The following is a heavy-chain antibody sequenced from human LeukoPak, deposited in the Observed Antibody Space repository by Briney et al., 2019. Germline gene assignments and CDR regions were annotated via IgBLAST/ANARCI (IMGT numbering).Heavy chain of an antibody. Sequence: GSVKVSCKASGYTFTSYDINWVRQATGQGLEWMGWMNPNSGNTGYAQKFQGRVTITRNTSISTAYTELSSLRFEDTAVYYCATRYSGSYFPFDGAFDIWGQGTMVTVSS. V-gene: IGHV1-8*03. CDR3: ATRYSGSYFPFDGAFDI. J-gene: IGHJ3*02. D-gene: IGHD1-26*01. CDR1: GYTFTSYD. CDR2: MNPNSGNT.